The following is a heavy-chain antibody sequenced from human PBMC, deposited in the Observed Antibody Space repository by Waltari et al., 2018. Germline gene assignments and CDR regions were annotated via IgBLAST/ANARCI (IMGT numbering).Heavy chain of an antibody. D-gene: IGHD3-3*01. Sequence: EVQLVESGGGLVQPGGSLRLSCAASGFTFSSYSMNWVRQAPGKGREWVSYISSSSSTIYYADSVKGRFTISRDNAKNSLYLQMNSLRAEDTAVYYCARDHPRTRVARYYYYGMDVWGQGTTVTVSS. J-gene: IGHJ6*02. V-gene: IGHV3-48*01. CDR3: ARDHPRTRVARYYYYGMDV. CDR2: ISSSSSTI. CDR1: GFTFSSYS.